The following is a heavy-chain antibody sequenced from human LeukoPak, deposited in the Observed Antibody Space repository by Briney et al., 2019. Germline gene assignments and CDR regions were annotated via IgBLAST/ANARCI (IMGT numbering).Heavy chain of an antibody. CDR3: GKTTTGYSSGRYPAWPVDY. CDR1: GFTFSSYA. D-gene: IGHD6-19*01. J-gene: IGHJ4*02. V-gene: IGHV3-23*01. Sequence: GGSLRLSCTASGFTFSSYAMYWVRQAPGKGLEWVSGIFGSGGSAHYADSVKGRFTISRDNSKNTVYLQMSSLRAEDTAVYYCGKTTTGYSSGRYPAWPVDYWGQGTLVTVSS. CDR2: IFGSGGSA.